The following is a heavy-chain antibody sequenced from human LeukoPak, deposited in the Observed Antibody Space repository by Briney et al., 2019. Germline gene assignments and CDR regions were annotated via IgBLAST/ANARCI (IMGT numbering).Heavy chain of an antibody. J-gene: IGHJ4*02. CDR1: GYTLTELS. CDR3: ATWDVVVTAILLFDY. D-gene: IGHD2-21*02. Sequence: WASVKVSCKVSGYTLTELSMHWVRQAPGKGLEWMGGFDPEDGETIYAQKFQGRVTMTEDTSTDTAYMELSSLRSEDTAVYYCATWDVVVTAILLFDYWGQGTLVTVSS. V-gene: IGHV1-24*01. CDR2: FDPEDGET.